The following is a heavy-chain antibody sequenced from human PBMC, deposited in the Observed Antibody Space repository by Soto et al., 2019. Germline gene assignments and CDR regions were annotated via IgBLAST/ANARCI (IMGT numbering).Heavy chain of an antibody. V-gene: IGHV3-23*01. J-gene: IGHJ5*02. CDR2: ISGSGGST. D-gene: IGHD5-12*01. Sequence: GVSLRLSCAASGFTFSSYAMSWVRQAPGKGLEWVSAISGSGGSTYYADSVKGRFTISRDNSKNTPYLQMNSLRAEDTAAYECEQGNSGYDYNWFDPWGQGSLVTVSS. CDR1: GFTFSSYA. CDR3: EQGNSGYDYNWFDP.